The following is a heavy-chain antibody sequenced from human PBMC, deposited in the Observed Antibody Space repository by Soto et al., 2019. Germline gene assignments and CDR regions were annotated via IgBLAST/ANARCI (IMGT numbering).Heavy chain of an antibody. J-gene: IGHJ3*01. CDR1: GYTFTSYG. V-gene: IGHV1-18*01. CDR3: ARVRGGTYQHAFDL. CDR2: ISVHNGNT. D-gene: IGHD3-16*01. Sequence: ASVKVSCKASGYTFTSYGITWVRQAPGQGLEWMGWISVHNGNTNYAEDFQGRVTMTSDTSTSTAYMEMRSLRLDDTAVFYCARVRGGTYQHAFDLWGQETVVTVSS.